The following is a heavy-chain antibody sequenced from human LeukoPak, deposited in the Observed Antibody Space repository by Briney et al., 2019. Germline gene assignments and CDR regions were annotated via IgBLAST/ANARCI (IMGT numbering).Heavy chain of an antibody. J-gene: IGHJ4*02. V-gene: IGHV4-39*07. CDR1: GGSISSSSYY. CDR2: IYYSGST. Sequence: SETLSLTCTVSGGSISSSSYYWGWIRQPPGKGLEWIGSIYYSGSTYYNPSLKSRVTISVDTSKNQFSLKLSSVTAADTAVYYCARISYSSNLYYFDYWGQGTLVTVSS. CDR3: ARISYSSNLYYFDY. D-gene: IGHD6-13*01.